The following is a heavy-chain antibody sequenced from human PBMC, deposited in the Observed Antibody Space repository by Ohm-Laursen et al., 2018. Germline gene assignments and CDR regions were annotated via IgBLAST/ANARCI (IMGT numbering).Heavy chain of an antibody. CDR2: ISSSSSYI. Sequence: SLRLSCAVSGFTFSSYSMNWVRQAPGKGLEWVSSISSSSSYIYYADSVKGRFTISRDNAKNSLYLQMNSLRAEDTAVYYCAKGTTDVDYWGQGTLVTVSS. J-gene: IGHJ4*02. D-gene: IGHD1-1*01. V-gene: IGHV3-21*04. CDR3: AKGTTDVDY. CDR1: GFTFSSYS.